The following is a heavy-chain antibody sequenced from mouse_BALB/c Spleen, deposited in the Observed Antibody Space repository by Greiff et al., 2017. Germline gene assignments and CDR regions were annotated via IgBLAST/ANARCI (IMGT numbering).Heavy chain of an antibody. CDR1: GFTFSSYA. J-gene: IGHJ2*01. CDR2: ISSGGSYT. CDR3: ARSPNWFFDY. D-gene: IGHD4-1*01. V-gene: IGHV5-9-4*01. Sequence: EVQLVESGGGLVKPGGSLKLSCAASGFTFSSYAMSWVRQSPEKRLEWVAEISSGGSYTYYPDTVTGRFTISRDNAKNTLYLEMSSLRSEDTAMYYCARSPNWFFDYWGQGTTLTVSS.